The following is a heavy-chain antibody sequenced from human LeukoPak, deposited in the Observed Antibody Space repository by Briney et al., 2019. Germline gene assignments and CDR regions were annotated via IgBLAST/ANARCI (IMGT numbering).Heavy chain of an antibody. CDR2: INHSGST. J-gene: IGHJ4*02. V-gene: IGHV4-39*07. D-gene: IGHD3-16*02. CDR3: ARGRNYVWGSYRFDY. CDR1: GGSISSRSYY. Sequence: SETLSLTCTVSGGSISSRSYYWGWIRQPPGKGLEWIGEINHSGSTNYNPSLKSRVTISVDTSKNQFSLKLSSVTAADTAVYYCARGRNYVWGSYRFDYWGQGTLVTVSS.